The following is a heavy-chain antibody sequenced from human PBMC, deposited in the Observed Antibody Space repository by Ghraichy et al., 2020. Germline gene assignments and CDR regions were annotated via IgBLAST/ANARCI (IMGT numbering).Heavy chain of an antibody. CDR3: VRADGSGSFYY. V-gene: IGHV3-21*01. CDR1: GFNLGVYT. D-gene: IGHD3-10*01. Sequence: GGSLRLSCAPSGFNLGVYTMNWLRWAPNRGLEWVASISSDSVYIYYGASVRGRFTISRDNAVKSIYLQMNSLRVDDTAMYYCVRADGSGSFYYWGQGTLVTVSS. J-gene: IGHJ4*02. CDR2: ISSDSVYI.